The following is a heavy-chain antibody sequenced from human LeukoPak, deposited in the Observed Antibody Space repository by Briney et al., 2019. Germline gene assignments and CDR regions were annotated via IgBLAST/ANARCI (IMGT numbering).Heavy chain of an antibody. CDR1: GFTFSSYA. CDR3: AKDRFFRITAMGD. D-gene: IGHD5-18*01. CDR2: ISGSGGST. Sequence: GGSLRLSCAASGFTFSSYAMSWVRQAPGKGLEWVSAISGSGGSTYYADSVKGRVTISRDNAKNTLYLQMNSLRADDTAVYYCAKDRFFRITAMGDWGQGTLVTVSS. J-gene: IGHJ4*02. V-gene: IGHV3-23*01.